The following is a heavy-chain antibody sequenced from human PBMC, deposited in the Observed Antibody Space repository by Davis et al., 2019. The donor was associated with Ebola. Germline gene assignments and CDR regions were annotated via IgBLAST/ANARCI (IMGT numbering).Heavy chain of an antibody. Sequence: GESLKISCAASGFTFSGYAMHWVRQAPGKGLEWVAVISYDGSNKYYADSVKGRFTISRDNAKNSLYLQMNSLRDEDTAVYYCAKEIGDSSSVYYYGMDVWGQGTTVTVSS. V-gene: IGHV3-30*04. CDR3: AKEIGDSSSVYYYGMDV. J-gene: IGHJ6*02. D-gene: IGHD6-6*01. CDR2: ISYDGSNK. CDR1: GFTFSGYA.